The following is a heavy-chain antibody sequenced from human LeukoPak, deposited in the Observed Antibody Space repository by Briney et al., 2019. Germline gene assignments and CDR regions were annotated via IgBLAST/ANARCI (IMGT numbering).Heavy chain of an antibody. CDR1: GGFFSVYY. CDR2: INHSGST. D-gene: IGHD2-8*01. V-gene: IGHV4-34*01. Sequence: SETLSLTCAVYGGFFSVYYSSCIRQPPGKGLEWIGEINHSGSTNCNPSLKSRVTISVDTSKNQFSLKLSSVTAADTAVYYCASGYDWFDPWGQGTLVTVSS. J-gene: IGHJ5*02. CDR3: ASGYDWFDP.